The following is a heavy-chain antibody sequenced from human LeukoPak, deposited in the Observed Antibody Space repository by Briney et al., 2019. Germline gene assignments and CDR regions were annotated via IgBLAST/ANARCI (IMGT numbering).Heavy chain of an antibody. Sequence: GGSLRLSCAASGFTFSSYAMSWVRQAPGKGLEWVSAISGSGGSTYYADSVKGRFTISRNNSKNTLYPQMNSLRAEDTAVYYCAKSKVRGVPNWFDPWGQGTLVTVSS. CDR1: GFTFSSYA. J-gene: IGHJ5*02. D-gene: IGHD3-10*01. V-gene: IGHV3-23*01. CDR3: AKSKVRGVPNWFDP. CDR2: ISGSGGST.